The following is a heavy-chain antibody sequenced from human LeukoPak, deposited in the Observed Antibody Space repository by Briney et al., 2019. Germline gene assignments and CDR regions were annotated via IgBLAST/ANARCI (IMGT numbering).Heavy chain of an antibody. J-gene: IGHJ6*02. Sequence: ASVPMTCKVAGYTRTDLSLHWVRHPPAKGRARMGGVDPEDGAKIYSQEFQVRVTMTEDPSTDTAYTELSSLGSEDTAVYYCATMRSGTIFGAVLIGPGPGYGMDVWGQGTTVTVSS. V-gene: IGHV1-24*01. CDR2: VDPEDGAK. CDR3: ATMRSGTIFGAVLIGPGPGYGMDV. CDR1: GYTRTDLS. D-gene: IGHD3-3*01.